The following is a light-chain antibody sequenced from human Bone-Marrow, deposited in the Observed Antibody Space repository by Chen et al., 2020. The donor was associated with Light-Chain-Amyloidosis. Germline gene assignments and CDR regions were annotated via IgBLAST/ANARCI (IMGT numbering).Light chain of an antibody. CDR3: QQYYSTPRLT. J-gene: IGKJ4*01. V-gene: IGKV4-1*01. Sequence: DSVMTQSPDYMAVSLGEWDSINCKSSQSVLYSSNNKNYLAWYQQKPGQPPKLLIYWASTRESGVPDRFSGSGAETDFTLTISSLQAEDVAVYYCQQYYSTPRLTFGGGTKVEIK. CDR2: WAS. CDR1: QSVLYSSNNKNY.